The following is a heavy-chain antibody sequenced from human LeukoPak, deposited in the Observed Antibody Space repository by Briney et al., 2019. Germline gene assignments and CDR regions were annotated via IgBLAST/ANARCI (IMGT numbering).Heavy chain of an antibody. V-gene: IGHV3-30*03. CDR2: ISYDGSNK. CDR3: ARGWYERGGY. CDR1: GFTFSSYG. Sequence: GGSLRLSCAASGFTFSSYGIHWVRQAPGKGLEWVAVISYDGSNKNYADSVKGRFTVSRDNSKNTLYLQMNSLRAEDTAVYYCARGWYERGGYWGQGTLVTVSS. J-gene: IGHJ4*02. D-gene: IGHD6-13*01.